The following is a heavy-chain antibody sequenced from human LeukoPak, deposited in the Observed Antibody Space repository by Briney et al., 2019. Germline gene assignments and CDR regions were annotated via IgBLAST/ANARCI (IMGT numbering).Heavy chain of an antibody. J-gene: IGHJ2*01. V-gene: IGHV4-61*01. D-gene: IGHD3-10*01. CDR2: IYYSGST. CDR3: AKVSSGGYWYFDP. Sequence: SETLSLTCTVSGGPISSSSYYWSWIRQPPGKGLEWIGYIYYSGSTKYNPSLKSRVTISVDTSKNQFSLRLSSVTAADTAVYYCAKVSSGGYWYFDPWGRGTLVTVSS. CDR1: GGPISSSSYY.